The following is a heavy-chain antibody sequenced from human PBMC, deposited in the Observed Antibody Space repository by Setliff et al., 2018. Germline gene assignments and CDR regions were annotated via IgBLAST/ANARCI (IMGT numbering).Heavy chain of an antibody. CDR3: ARAAARAEYSDTSAYLPFDF. V-gene: IGHV4-38-2*02. Sequence: KPSETLSLTCTVSGYPISRGFYWGWIRQSPGKGLEWIGSVYHSGSSYQNPSLRSRIAVSVDTSKNQFSLRLNSVTAADTAVYFCARAAARAEYSDTSAYLPFDFWGLGTLFTVS. CDR2: VYHSGSS. CDR1: GYPISRGFY. D-gene: IGHD3-16*01. J-gene: IGHJ4*02.